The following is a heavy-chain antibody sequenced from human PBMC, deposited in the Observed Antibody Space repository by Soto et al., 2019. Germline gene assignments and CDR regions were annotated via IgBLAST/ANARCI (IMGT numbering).Heavy chain of an antibody. CDR2: IYHTGNT. CDR1: GGSIDSSNW. Sequence: QVQLQESGPGLVKPSGTLSLTCAVSGGSIDSSNWWTWVRQPPGKGLEWIGEIYHTGNTNYKPSLKSRVTISVDKSKKQYSLKLNSVTAADTAVYYCARDPSRGLPDYWGQGTLVTVSS. CDR3: ARDPSRGLPDY. J-gene: IGHJ4*02. D-gene: IGHD3-10*01. V-gene: IGHV4-4*02.